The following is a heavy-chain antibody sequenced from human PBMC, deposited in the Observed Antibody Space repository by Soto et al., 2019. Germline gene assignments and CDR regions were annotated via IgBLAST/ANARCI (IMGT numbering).Heavy chain of an antibody. J-gene: IGHJ3*02. CDR1: GFTFSTYW. D-gene: IGHD3-22*01. CDR3: ARIYYDSSGYGGKAFDI. CDR2: INSDGSST. Sequence: GGSLRISCAASGFTFSTYWMHWVRQAPGKGLVWVSRINSDGSSTNYADSVKGRFTISRDNAKNTVYLQMNSLRAEDTAVYYCARIYYDSSGYGGKAFDIWGQGTMVTVSS. V-gene: IGHV3-74*01.